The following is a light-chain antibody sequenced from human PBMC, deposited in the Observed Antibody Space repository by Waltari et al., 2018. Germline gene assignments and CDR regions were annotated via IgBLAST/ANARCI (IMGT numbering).Light chain of an antibody. CDR3: QQRYSTPYT. V-gene: IGKV1-39*01. CDR2: AAS. CDR1: QSISSY. J-gene: IGKJ2*01. Sequence: DIQMTQSPSSLSASVGDRVTNTCRASQSISSYLNWYQQKPGKATKLLIYAASSLQSGVPSRFSGSGSGTDFTLTISSLQPEDFATYYCQQRYSTPYTFGQGTKLEIK.